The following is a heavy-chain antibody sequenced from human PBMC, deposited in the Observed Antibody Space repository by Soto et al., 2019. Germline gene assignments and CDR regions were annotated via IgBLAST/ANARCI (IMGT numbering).Heavy chain of an antibody. CDR1: GFTFDDYA. CDR2: ISWDGGST. D-gene: IGHD5-18*01. Sequence: EVQLVESGGVVVQPGGSLRLSCAASGFTFDDYAMHWVRQAPGKGLEWVSLISWDGGSTYYADSVKGRFTISRDNSKNSLYLQMNSLRAEDTALYYCATPSTAMATEPLDYWGQGTLVTVSS. V-gene: IGHV3-43D*04. CDR3: ATPSTAMATEPLDY. J-gene: IGHJ4*02.